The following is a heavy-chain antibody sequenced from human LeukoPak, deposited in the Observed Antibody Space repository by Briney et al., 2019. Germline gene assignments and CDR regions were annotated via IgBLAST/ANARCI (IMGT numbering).Heavy chain of an antibody. V-gene: IGHV3-53*01. Sequence: PGGSLRLSCAVSGLTVSSNYMSWVRQAPGKGLEWVSAIYSGGSTFYADSVKGRFTISRDNSKNTLYLQMNSLRAEDTAVHYCARDPYNSGSSYFDYWGQGTLVTVSS. CDR2: IYSGGST. CDR1: GLTVSSNY. D-gene: IGHD3-10*01. CDR3: ARDPYNSGSSYFDY. J-gene: IGHJ4*02.